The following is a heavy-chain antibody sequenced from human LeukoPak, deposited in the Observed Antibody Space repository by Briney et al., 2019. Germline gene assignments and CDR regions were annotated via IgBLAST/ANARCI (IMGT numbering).Heavy chain of an antibody. CDR2: VYYSGST. CDR3: ARYEQYQLLYKVGWFDP. J-gene: IGHJ5*02. Sequence: PSETLSLTCTVSGGSISSYYWSWIRQRPGKGLEWIGYVYYSGSTNYNPSLKSRVTISVDTSKNQFSLKLSSVTAADTAVYYCARYEQYQLLYKVGWFDPWGQGTLVTVSS. CDR1: GGSISSYY. D-gene: IGHD2-2*02. V-gene: IGHV4-59*08.